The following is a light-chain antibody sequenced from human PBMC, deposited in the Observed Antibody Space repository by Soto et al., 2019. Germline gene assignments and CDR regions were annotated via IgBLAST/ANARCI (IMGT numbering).Light chain of an antibody. CDR1: SSDVGAYNY. J-gene: IGLJ2*01. Sequence: QSVLTQPPSASGSPGQSVTISCTGTSSDVGAYNYVSWHQQYPGTAPKLIIYEVNKRPSGVPDRFSGSKSGNTASLTVSGLQAEDEADYYCTSYAGSDNLVFGGGTKLTVL. CDR3: TSYAGSDNLV. CDR2: EVN. V-gene: IGLV2-8*01.